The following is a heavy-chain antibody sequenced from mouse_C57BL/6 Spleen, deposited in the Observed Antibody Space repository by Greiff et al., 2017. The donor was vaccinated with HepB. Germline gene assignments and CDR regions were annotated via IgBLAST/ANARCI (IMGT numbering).Heavy chain of an antibody. V-gene: IGHV5-9-1*02. CDR1: GFTFSSYA. CDR2: ISSGGDYI. J-gene: IGHJ2*01. Sequence: EVKLMESGEGLVKPGGSLKLSCAASGFTFSSYAMSWVRQTPEKRLEWVAYISSGGDYIYYADTVKGRFTISRDNARNTLYLQMSSLKSEDTAMYYCTRDRGVVYYYGSSYYFDYWGQGTTLTVSS. D-gene: IGHD1-1*01. CDR3: TRDRGVVYYYGSSYYFDY.